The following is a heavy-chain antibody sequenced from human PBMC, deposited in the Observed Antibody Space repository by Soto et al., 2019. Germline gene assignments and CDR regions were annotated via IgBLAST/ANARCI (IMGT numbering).Heavy chain of an antibody. CDR1: GFTFSSYS. Sequence: EVQLVESGGGLVQPGGSLRLSCVASGFTFSSYSMVWVRQAPGKGLEWISYIFATSTTIYYADSVKGRFTVSRDNTQNSMFLLMNSLRAEDTAIDYCARDIDWAFDYWGQGTLVTVSS. CDR3: ARDIDWAFDY. D-gene: IGHD3-9*01. J-gene: IGHJ4*02. CDR2: IFATSTTI. V-gene: IGHV3-48*04.